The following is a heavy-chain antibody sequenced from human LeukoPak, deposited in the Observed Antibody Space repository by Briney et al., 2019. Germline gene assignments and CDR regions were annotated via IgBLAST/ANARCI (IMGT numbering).Heavy chain of an antibody. Sequence: GESLKISCKGSGYSFSTYWVAWVRQMPGKGLEWMGITHPGNSDTRYSPSFQGQVTISVDKSTTTAYLQWSSLKASDSAIYYCARTPGSTGYRGYQYWFFDLWGRGTLVTVSS. CDR2: THPGNSDT. CDR1: GYSFSTYW. D-gene: IGHD3-9*01. V-gene: IGHV5-51*01. J-gene: IGHJ2*01. CDR3: ARTPGSTGYRGYQYWFFDL.